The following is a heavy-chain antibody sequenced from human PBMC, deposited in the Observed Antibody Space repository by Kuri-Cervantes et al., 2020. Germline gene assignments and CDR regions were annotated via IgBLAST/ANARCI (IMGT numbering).Heavy chain of an antibody. Sequence: LRLSCTVSRGSISSGGYYWSWIRQHPGKGLEWIGEIYHSGSTNYNPSLKSRVTISVDKSKNQFSLKLSSVTAADTAVYYCARSVVVVAANNWFEPWGQGPLVTVSS. CDR1: RGSISSGGYY. D-gene: IGHD2-15*01. J-gene: IGHJ5*02. V-gene: IGHV4-31*03. CDR2: IYHSGST. CDR3: ARSVVVVAANNWFEP.